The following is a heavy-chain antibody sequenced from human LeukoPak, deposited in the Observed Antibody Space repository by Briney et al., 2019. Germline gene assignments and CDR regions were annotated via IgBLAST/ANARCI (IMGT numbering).Heavy chain of an antibody. CDR1: GFTFSDYY. Sequence: GGSLRLSCAASGFTFSDYYMSWIRQAPGKGLEWVSYISSSGSTIYYADSVKGRFTISRDNAKNSLYMQMNSLRAEDTAVYYCAKAPVTTCRGAYCYPFDYWGQGTLVTVSS. CDR2: ISSSGSTI. D-gene: IGHD2-21*01. V-gene: IGHV3-11*01. J-gene: IGHJ4*02. CDR3: AKAPVTTCRGAYCYPFDY.